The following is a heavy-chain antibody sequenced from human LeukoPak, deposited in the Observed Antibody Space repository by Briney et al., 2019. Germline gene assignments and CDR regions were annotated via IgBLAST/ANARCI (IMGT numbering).Heavy chain of an antibody. J-gene: IGHJ4*02. CDR3: ARDGYSSGWAHAFDY. CDR2: ISGASGTT. D-gene: IGHD6-19*01. V-gene: IGHV3-23*01. Sequence: GGSLRLSCADSGFTFSSYAMTWVRQAPGKGLEWVSTISGASGTTYYADSVKGRFTISRDNSKNTLYLQMNSLRAEDTAVYYCARDGYSSGWAHAFDYWGQGTLVTVSS. CDR1: GFTFSSYA.